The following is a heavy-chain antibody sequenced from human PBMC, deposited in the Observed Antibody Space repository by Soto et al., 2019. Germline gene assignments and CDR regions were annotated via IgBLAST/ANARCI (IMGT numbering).Heavy chain of an antibody. Sequence: EVQLVESGGGLVQPGRSLSLSCAASGFVFDDYAMHWVRQAPGKGLEWVSSISWNSGSTGYADSGKGRFIISRDNGQNSLHLQLNSLRAEDTALYYCAKGQSSGWNLYGWFGPWGQGTLVTVSS. CDR3: AKGQSSGWNLYGWFGP. CDR2: ISWNSGST. J-gene: IGHJ5*02. CDR1: GFVFDDYA. V-gene: IGHV3-9*01. D-gene: IGHD6-19*01.